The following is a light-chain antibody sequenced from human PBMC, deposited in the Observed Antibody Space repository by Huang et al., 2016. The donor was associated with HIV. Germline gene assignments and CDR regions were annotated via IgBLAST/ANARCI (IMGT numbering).Light chain of an antibody. J-gene: IGKJ2*01. CDR3: QQHYSSPPT. Sequence: DIVMTQSPDSLDVSLGERATINCKSSQSLLYNSNNKNYLAWYQQKPGQPSNLLIYWASSRKSGVPDRFSGSGSETDFTLIISSLQAEDVAVYYCQQHYSSPPTFGQGTKLEIK. CDR1: QSLLYNSNNKNY. V-gene: IGKV4-1*01. CDR2: WAS.